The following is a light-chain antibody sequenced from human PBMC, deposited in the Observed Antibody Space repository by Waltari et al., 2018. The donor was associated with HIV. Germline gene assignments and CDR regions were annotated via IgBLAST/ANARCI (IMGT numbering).Light chain of an antibody. V-gene: IGLV1-47*01. J-gene: IGLJ2*01. Sequence: QSVLTQPPSASGTPGQRVTISCSGTDSKMRNRFVYWYPQLPGTAPKTIIHRNNQRPSGVPDRFSGSRSCTSASLVSSGLRSEDEADYHCAAWDDSLDGPVVFGGGTKVTVL. CDR1: DSKMRNRF. CDR2: RNN. CDR3: AAWDDSLDGPVV.